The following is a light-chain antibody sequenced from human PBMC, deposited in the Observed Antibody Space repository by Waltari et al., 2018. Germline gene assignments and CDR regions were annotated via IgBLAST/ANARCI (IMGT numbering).Light chain of an antibody. CDR1: ESVKNN. Sequence: DIQMTQSPSTLSASVGDRITISCRARESVKNNLAWYRQKPGKAPEVLIHKASRLESGVPSRFSGSGFGTEFTLTISSLQPDDVAIYYCQQYNSYSLLIFGGGTKVEIK. CDR2: KAS. V-gene: IGKV1-5*03. CDR3: QQYNSYSLLI. J-gene: IGKJ4*01.